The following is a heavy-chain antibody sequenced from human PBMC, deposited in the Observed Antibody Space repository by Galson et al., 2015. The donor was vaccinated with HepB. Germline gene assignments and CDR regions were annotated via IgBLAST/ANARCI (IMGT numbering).Heavy chain of an antibody. CDR2: IYASGST. CDR1: GFTVSSNC. D-gene: IGHD3-22*01. J-gene: IGHJ4*02. Sequence: SLRLSCAASGFTVSSNCVNWVRQAPGKGLEWVSLIYASGSTDYADSVKGRFTISRDNSKNTVDLQMNSLRGEDTAVYYCARSSYCDTGGHYPFDYWGQGTLVTVSA. CDR3: ARSSYCDTGGHYPFDY. V-gene: IGHV3-53*01.